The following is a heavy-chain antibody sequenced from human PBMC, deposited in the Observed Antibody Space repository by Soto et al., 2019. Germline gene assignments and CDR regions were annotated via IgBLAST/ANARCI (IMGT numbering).Heavy chain of an antibody. CDR2: ILYSGTT. CDR1: GGSISKSNYF. J-gene: IGHJ4*02. D-gene: IGHD2-21*01. V-gene: IGHV4-39*01. Sequence: QLQLQESGPGLVKSSETLSLTCTVSGGSISKSNYFWGWIRQAPGKGLEWIASILYSGTTSYNSSLKSRVAISVDTSKNQFSLELNSVTAADTAVSYCARLGWGNGDSDYWGQGTLVTVSS. CDR3: ARLGWGNGDSDY.